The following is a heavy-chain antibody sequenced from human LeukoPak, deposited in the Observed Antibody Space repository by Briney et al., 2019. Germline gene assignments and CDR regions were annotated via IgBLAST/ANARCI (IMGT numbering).Heavy chain of an antibody. V-gene: IGHV3-9*01. CDR3: VRSVGSDWGHFDF. CDR2: ITWNSGTI. Sequence: GRSLRLSCAASGFNFDQYAMFWVRQAPGKGLEWVTGITWNSGTIAYADSVRGRFTISRDNAKSSLYLQMNSLRTEDTALYYCVRSVGSDWGHFDFRGQGTLVTVSS. J-gene: IGHJ4*02. D-gene: IGHD7-27*01. CDR1: GFNFDQYA.